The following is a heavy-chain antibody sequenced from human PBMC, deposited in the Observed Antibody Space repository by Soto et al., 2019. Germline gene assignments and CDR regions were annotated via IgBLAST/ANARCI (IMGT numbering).Heavy chain of an antibody. V-gene: IGHV3-23*01. CDR1: GFTFSSYA. J-gene: IGHJ1*01. D-gene: IGHD3-22*01. Sequence: PGGSLRLSCAASGFTFSSYAMSWVRQAPGKGLEWVSAISGSGGSTYYADSVKGRFTISRDNSKNTLYLQMNSLRAEDTAVYYCAACSYYYDSSGYPEYFQHWGQGTLVTVSS. CDR3: AACSYYYDSSGYPEYFQH. CDR2: ISGSGGST.